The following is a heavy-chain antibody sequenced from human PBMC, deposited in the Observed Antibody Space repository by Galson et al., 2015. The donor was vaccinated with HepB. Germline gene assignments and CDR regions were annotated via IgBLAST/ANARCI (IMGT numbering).Heavy chain of an antibody. CDR1: GGSFNGYY. D-gene: IGHD1-1*01. Sequence: LSLTCAVSGGSFNGYYWSWIRQPPGKGLEWIGEIDHSGSTNYNPSLKGRVLISVDTSRKQFFLQMRYVTAADTAVFYCARRYNSGGGSFDVWGRGTPVTVSS. J-gene: IGHJ2*01. V-gene: IGHV4-34*01. CDR2: IDHSGST. CDR3: ARRYNSGGGSFDV.